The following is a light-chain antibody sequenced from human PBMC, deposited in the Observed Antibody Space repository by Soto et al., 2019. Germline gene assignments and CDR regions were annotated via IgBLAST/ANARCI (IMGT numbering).Light chain of an antibody. CDR3: QQYNSYSPWT. CDR1: QSSSSW. CDR2: KAS. J-gene: IGKJ1*01. Sequence: DIQMTQSASTLSASVGDRVTMACVVSQSSSSWLAWYQQKPGKAPKLLIYKASSLESGVPSRFSGSGSGTEFTLTISSLQPDDFATYYCQQYNSYSPWTFGQGTKVDI. V-gene: IGKV1-5*03.